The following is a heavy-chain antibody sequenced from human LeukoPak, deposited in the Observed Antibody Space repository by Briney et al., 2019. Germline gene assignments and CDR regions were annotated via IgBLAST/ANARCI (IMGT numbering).Heavy chain of an antibody. CDR2: IYYSGST. V-gene: IGHV4-38-2*02. Sequence: PSETLSLTCTVSGYSISSGYYWGWIRQPPGKGLEWIGYIYYSGSTNYNPSLKSRVTISVDTSKNQFSLKLSSVTAADTAVYYCARSDYYLSFDYWGQGTLVTVSS. CDR3: ARSDYYLSFDY. D-gene: IGHD2/OR15-2a*01. J-gene: IGHJ4*02. CDR1: GYSISSGYY.